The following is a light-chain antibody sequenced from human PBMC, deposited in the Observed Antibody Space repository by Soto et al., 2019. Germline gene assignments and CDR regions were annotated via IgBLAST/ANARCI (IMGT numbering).Light chain of an antibody. CDR1: QSISSTY. V-gene: IGKV3-20*01. CDR2: CAS. CDR3: QQYGNSPFN. J-gene: IGKJ3*01. Sequence: EIVLTQSPGTLSLSPGERATLSCRASQSISSTYLAWYQQKPGQAPRLLIYCASSRATGIPDRFSGSGSGTDFTLTISSLEPEDFAVSYCQQYGNSPFNFGPGTKVDIK.